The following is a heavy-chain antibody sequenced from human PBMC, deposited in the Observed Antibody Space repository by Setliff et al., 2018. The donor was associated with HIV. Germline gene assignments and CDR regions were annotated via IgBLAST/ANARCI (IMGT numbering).Heavy chain of an antibody. CDR3: ARDEPKNTEAAPGY. J-gene: IGHJ4*02. V-gene: IGHV4-59*01. Sequence: SETLSLTCTVSGGSISSYYWSWIRQSPGKGLEWIGHIYYGGNTKYNPSLKSRVTMSSDTSKNQFSLKLNSVTPADTAVYYCARDEPKNTEAAPGYWGQGTLVTVSS. CDR2: IYYGGNT. CDR1: GGSISSYY. D-gene: IGHD7-27*01.